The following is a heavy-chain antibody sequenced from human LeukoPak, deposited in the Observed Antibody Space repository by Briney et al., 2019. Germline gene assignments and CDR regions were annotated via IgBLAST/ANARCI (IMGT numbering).Heavy chain of an antibody. CDR1: GFTFSSYG. CDR2: ISGSGGST. J-gene: IGHJ5*02. V-gene: IGHV3-23*01. Sequence: PGGSLRLSCAASGFTFSSYGMSWVRQAPGKGLEWVSAISGSGGSTYYADSVKGRFTISRDNSKNTLYLQMNSLRAEDTAVYYCAKDLNGGAVEFGEQHNWFDPWGQGTLVTVSS. D-gene: IGHD3-10*01. CDR3: AKDLNGGAVEFGEQHNWFDP.